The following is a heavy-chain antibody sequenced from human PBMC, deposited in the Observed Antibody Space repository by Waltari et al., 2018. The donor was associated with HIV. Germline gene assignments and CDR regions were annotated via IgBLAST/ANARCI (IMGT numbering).Heavy chain of an antibody. CDR2: IYYIGGT. D-gene: IGHD6-19*01. CDR3: ARLSPPYSSGGGWGDP. J-gene: IGHJ5*02. V-gene: IGHV4-39*01. Sequence: QLQLQESGPGLVKPSETLSLTCPVSGGSISSSSYYWGWIRQPPGKGLEWIGSIYYIGGTNYNPSLKRRVTISLDTSKDQFSLKLSSVTAADTAEYYCARLSPPYSSGGGWGDPWGQGTLVTVSS. CDR1: GGSISSSSYY.